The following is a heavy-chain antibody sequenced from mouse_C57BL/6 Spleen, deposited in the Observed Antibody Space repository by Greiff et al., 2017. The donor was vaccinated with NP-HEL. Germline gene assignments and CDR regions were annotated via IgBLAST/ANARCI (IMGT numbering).Heavy chain of an antibody. CDR2: IYHGSGST. CDR3: ARDGSTY. J-gene: IGHJ3*01. D-gene: IGHD2-3*01. V-gene: IGHV1-55*01. Sequence: VKLQQPGAELVKPGASVKMSCKASGYTFTSYWLTWVKQRPGQGLEWIGDIYHGSGSTNYNEKFKSKATLTVYTSSSTAYMQRSSLTSEDSAVYYCARDGSTYWGQGTLVTVSA. CDR1: GYTFTSYW.